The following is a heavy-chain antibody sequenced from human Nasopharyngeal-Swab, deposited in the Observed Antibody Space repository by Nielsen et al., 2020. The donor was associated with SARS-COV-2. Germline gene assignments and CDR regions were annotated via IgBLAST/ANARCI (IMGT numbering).Heavy chain of an antibody. CDR2: INHSGST. D-gene: IGHD5-18*01. CDR1: GGSFSGYY. Sequence: ETLSLTCAVYGGSFSGYYWSWIRQPPGKGLEWIGEINHSGSTNYNPSLKSRVTISVDTSKNQFSLKLSSVTAADTAVYYCASASGYSYGYVTLFDYWGQGTLVTVSS. V-gene: IGHV4-34*01. J-gene: IGHJ4*02. CDR3: ASASGYSYGYVTLFDY.